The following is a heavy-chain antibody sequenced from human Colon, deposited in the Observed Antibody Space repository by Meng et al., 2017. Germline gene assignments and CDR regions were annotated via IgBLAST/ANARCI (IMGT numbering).Heavy chain of an antibody. CDR2: IYYSGST. CDR1: GGSISGSSYY. CDR3: ARWALRLGELSSDY. D-gene: IGHD3-16*02. J-gene: IGHJ4*02. Sequence: QLQLQESGPGLVKPSETLSLTCTVSGGSISGSSYYWGGIRQPPGKGLEWIGSIYYSGSTYYTPSLKSRVTISVDTSKNQFSLKLSSVTAADTAVYYCARWALRLGELSSDYWGQGTLVTVSS. V-gene: IGHV4-39*01.